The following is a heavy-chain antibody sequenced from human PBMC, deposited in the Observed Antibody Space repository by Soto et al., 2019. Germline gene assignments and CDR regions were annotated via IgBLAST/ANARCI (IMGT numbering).Heavy chain of an antibody. CDR1: GGTFSSYT. CDR3: ARDIPPEYGSGSYYTIDY. J-gene: IGHJ4*02. Sequence: ASVKVSCKASGGTFSSYTISWVRQAPGQGLEWMGRIIPILGIANYAQKFQGRVTITADKSTSTAYMELSSLRSEDTAVYYCARDIPPEYGSGSYYTIDYWGQGTLVTVSS. CDR2: IIPILGIA. V-gene: IGHV1-69*04. D-gene: IGHD3-10*01.